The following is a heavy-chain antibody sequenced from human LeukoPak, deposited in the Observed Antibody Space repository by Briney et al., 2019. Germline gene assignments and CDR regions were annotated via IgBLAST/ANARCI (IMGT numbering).Heavy chain of an antibody. CDR1: GGSISSYY. V-gene: IGHV4-59*01. D-gene: IGHD2-21*02. CDR2: IYYSGST. Sequence: PSETLSLTCTVSGGSISSYYWSWIRQPPGKGLEWIGYIYYSGSTNYNPSLKSRVTISVDTSKNQFSLKLSSVTAADTAVYYCARDRDCGGACYWYFDLWGRGTLVTVSS. CDR3: ARDRDCGGACYWYFDL. J-gene: IGHJ2*01.